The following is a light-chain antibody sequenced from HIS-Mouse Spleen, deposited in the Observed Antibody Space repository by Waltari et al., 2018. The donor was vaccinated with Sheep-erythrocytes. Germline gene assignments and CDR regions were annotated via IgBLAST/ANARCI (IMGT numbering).Light chain of an antibody. CDR3: QQYGSSPLFT. V-gene: IGKV1-12*01. J-gene: IGKJ3*01. Sequence: DIQMTQSPSSVSASVGDRVTITCRASQGISSWLGWYQQKPGKAPKLLIYAASSLQSGVPSRFSGSGSGTDFTLTISSLQPEDFAVYYCQQYGSSPLFTFGPGTKVDIK. CDR2: AAS. CDR1: QGISSW.